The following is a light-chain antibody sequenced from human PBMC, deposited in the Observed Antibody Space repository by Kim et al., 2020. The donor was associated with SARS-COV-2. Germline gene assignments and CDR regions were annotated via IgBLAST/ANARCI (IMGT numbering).Light chain of an antibody. V-gene: IGLV1-47*01. CDR3: ASWDDSLSGPV. CDR1: NSNIGNNY. Sequence: GHRVPISCSAHNSNIGNNYVYWHHQLPGSAPKLLISRNTQRPSGVPDRFSGSKSGTSTSLAISGLRSEDEADYYCASWDDSLSGPVFGGGTQLTVL. CDR2: RNT. J-gene: IGLJ3*02.